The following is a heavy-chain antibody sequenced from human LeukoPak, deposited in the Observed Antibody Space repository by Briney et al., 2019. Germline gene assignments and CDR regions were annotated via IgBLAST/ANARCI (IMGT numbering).Heavy chain of an antibody. J-gene: IGHJ5*02. D-gene: IGHD2-15*01. CDR2: INPNSGGT. Sequence: ASVKVSCKASGYTFTGYYMHWVRQAPGQGLEWMGWINPNSGGTNYAQKFQGRVTMTRDTSISTAYMGLSRLRSDDTAVYYCARDRVVVAATHHWFDPWGQGTLVTVSS. V-gene: IGHV1-2*02. CDR3: ARDRVVVAATHHWFDP. CDR1: GYTFTGYY.